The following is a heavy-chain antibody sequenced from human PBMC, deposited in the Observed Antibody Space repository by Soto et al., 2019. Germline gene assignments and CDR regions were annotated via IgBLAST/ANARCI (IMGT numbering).Heavy chain of an antibody. CDR1: RGTFSSYA. CDR3: ARDLVVPAASYYYYGMDV. J-gene: IGHJ6*02. Sequence: SVKVSCKASRGTFSSYAMSWLRQAPGQGLEWMGGIIPIFGTANYAQKFQGRVTITADESTSTAYMELSSLRSEDTAVYYCARDLVVPAASYYYYGMDVWGQGTTVTVSS. CDR2: IIPIFGTA. D-gene: IGHD2-2*01. V-gene: IGHV1-69*13.